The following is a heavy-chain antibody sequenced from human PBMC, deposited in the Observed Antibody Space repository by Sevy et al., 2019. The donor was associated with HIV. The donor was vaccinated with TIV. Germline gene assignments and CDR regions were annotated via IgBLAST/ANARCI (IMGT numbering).Heavy chain of an antibody. J-gene: IGHJ4*02. CDR2: MSNDGSNK. D-gene: IGHD3-3*02. CDR1: GFTFSSYA. V-gene: IGHV3-30-3*01. Sequence: GGSLRLSCAASGFTFSSYAMHWVRQAPGKGLEWVAVMSNDGSNKYYADSVKGRFTISRDNSKNTLYLQMNSLRAEDTAVYYCARDGRGILAHWGQGTLVTVSS. CDR3: ARDGRGILAH.